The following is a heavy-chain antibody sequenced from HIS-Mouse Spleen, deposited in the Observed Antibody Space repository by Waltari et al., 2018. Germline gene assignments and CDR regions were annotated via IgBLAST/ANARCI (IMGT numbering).Heavy chain of an antibody. Sequence: QVQLVESGGGVVQPGRSLRLTCAASGFTFSIYARHWVRQAPGKGLEWVAVISYDGSNKYYADSVKGRFTISRDNSKNTLYLQMNSLRAEDTAVYYCARAGDSSGWRDFDYWGQGTLVTVSS. CDR2: ISYDGSNK. D-gene: IGHD6-19*01. CDR1: GFTFSIYA. CDR3: ARAGDSSGWRDFDY. V-gene: IGHV3-30*04. J-gene: IGHJ4*02.